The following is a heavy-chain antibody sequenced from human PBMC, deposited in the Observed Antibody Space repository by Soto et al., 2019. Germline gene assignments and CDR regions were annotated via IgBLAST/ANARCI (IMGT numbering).Heavy chain of an antibody. D-gene: IGHD3-22*01. V-gene: IGHV3-30*18. CDR1: GFTFSSYG. CDR2: ISYDGSNK. CDR3: AKGYGYYDSSGYGIDY. J-gene: IGHJ4*02. Sequence: VGSLRLSCAASGFTFSSYGMHWVRQAPGKGLEWVAVISYDGSNKYYADSVKGRFTISRDNSKNTLYLQMNSLRAGDTAVYYCAKGYGYYDSSGYGIDYWGQGTLVTVSS.